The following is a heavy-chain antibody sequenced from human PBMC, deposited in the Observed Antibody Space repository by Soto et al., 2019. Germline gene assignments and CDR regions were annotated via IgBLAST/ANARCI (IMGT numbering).Heavy chain of an antibody. V-gene: IGHV3-9*01. Sequence: GGSLRLSCAASGFTFDDYAMHWVRQAPGKGLEWVSGISWNSGSIGYADSVKGRFTISRDNAKNSLYLQMNSLRAEDTALYYCAKDGVQWMGDTFDYWGQGTLVTVSS. D-gene: IGHD2-2*03. J-gene: IGHJ4*02. CDR3: AKDGVQWMGDTFDY. CDR2: ISWNSGSI. CDR1: GFTFDDYA.